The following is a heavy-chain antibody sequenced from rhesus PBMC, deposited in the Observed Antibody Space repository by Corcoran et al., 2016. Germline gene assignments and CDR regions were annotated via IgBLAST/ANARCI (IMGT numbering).Heavy chain of an antibody. V-gene: IGHV3-54*02. Sequence: VQLVESGGGLAQPGGSLRLSCAACGFTLTIYGLPWVRLAPGEGLEWVAVISSDGTNKYYADSVKDRFTISRDNSNSMVYLQMNNLKLEDTAVYYCTRFDVWGPGVLVIVSS. J-gene: IGHJ5-1*01. CDR2: ISSDGTNK. CDR1: GFTLTIYG. CDR3: TRFDV.